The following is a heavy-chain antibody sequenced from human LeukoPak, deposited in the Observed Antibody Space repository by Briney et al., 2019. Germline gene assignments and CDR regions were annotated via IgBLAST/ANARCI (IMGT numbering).Heavy chain of an antibody. CDR3: ARLKDAVTIFDC. CDR2: IKEDANDK. V-gene: IGHV3-7*01. CDR1: GFTFSNYW. J-gene: IGHJ5*01. D-gene: IGHD4-17*01. Sequence: GGSLRLSCIASGFTFSNYWMSWVRQAPGEGLEWVASIKEDANDKYYLYSVKGRFPITRDNTKNSLFVQMSSLRAEDTAVYYCARLKDAVTIFDCWGQGILVTVSS.